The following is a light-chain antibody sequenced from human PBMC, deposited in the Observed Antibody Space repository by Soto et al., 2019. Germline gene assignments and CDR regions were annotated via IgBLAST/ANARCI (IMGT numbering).Light chain of an antibody. CDR1: SSDVSGYNY. CDR3: SSYTGSSTI. Sequence: QSVLTQPASVSGSPGQSITISCTGTSSDVSGYNYVSWYQQHPGTAPKLMIYEVSNRPSGVSNRFSGSKSDNTASLTISGLQAEDEADYYCSSYTGSSTIFGSGTKLTVL. J-gene: IGLJ1*01. CDR2: EVS. V-gene: IGLV2-14*01.